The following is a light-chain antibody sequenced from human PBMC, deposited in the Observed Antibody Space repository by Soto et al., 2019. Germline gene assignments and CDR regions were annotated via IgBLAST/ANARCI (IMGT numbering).Light chain of an antibody. Sequence: QSALTQPASVSGSSGQSITISCTGTINDIGGYNYVSWYQQHPGKVPKLLIYDVSNRPSGVSGRFSGSKSGNTASLTIAGLQSDDEADYHCSSYTRSDTLIFGGGTKLTVL. CDR3: SSYTRSDTLI. V-gene: IGLV2-14*03. CDR2: DVS. CDR1: INDIGGYNY. J-gene: IGLJ2*01.